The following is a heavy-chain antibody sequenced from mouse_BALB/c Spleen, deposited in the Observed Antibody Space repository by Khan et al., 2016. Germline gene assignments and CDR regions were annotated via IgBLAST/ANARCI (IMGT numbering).Heavy chain of an antibody. CDR2: INTYTGEP. D-gene: IGHD1-1*01. J-gene: IGHJ2*01. CDR1: GYTFTNYG. CDR3: ARRFYGPGY. Sequence: QIQLVQSGPELKKPGETVKISCKASGYTFTNYGMNWVKQAPGKGLKWMGWINTYTGEPTYADDFKGRFAFSLETSASTAYLQINNLKNEDTATYFCARRFYGPGYWGQGTTLTVSS. V-gene: IGHV9-3-1*01.